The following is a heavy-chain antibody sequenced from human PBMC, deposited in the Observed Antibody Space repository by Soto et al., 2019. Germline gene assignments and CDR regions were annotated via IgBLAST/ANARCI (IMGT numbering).Heavy chain of an antibody. Sequence: ASVKVSCRASGYTLTDYYMHWVRQAPGQGLEWMGWINPKNGDTNSAQKFRGRVTMTRDTSISTAYLELSSLRSDDTAVYYCARSTGSYSYYGMDVWGQGTTVTVSS. CDR1: GYTLTDYY. CDR2: INPKNGDT. J-gene: IGHJ6*02. D-gene: IGHD1-26*01. V-gene: IGHV1-2*02. CDR3: ARSTGSYSYYGMDV.